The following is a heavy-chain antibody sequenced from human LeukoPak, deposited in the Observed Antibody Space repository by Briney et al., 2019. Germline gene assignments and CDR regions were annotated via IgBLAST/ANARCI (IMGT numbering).Heavy chain of an antibody. CDR2: ISGSGGST. Sequence: GGSLRLSCAASGFTFSSYAMSWVRQAPGKGLEWVSAISGSGGSTYYAGSVKGRFTISRDNSKNTLYLQMNSLRAEDTAVYYCANPPLFWSGYSRDPYYMDVWGRGTTVTVSS. CDR1: GFTFSSYA. V-gene: IGHV3-23*01. J-gene: IGHJ6*03. CDR3: ANPPLFWSGYSRDPYYMDV. D-gene: IGHD3-3*01.